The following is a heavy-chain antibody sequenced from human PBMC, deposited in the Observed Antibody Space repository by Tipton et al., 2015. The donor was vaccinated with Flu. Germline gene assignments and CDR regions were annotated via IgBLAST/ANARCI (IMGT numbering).Heavy chain of an antibody. Sequence: PGLVKPSDTLSLTYTVSGYSISSNYWDWIRQPPGKGLEWIGTIYYSGSTYYNPSLKSRLTISVDTSKSQFSLKLSSVTAADTAVYYCATFKRNPYYHFDYWGQGTLVTVSS. D-gene: IGHD3-10*01. CDR1: GYSISSNY. CDR3: ATFKRNPYYHFDY. J-gene: IGHJ4*02. V-gene: IGHV4-39*01. CDR2: IYYSGST.